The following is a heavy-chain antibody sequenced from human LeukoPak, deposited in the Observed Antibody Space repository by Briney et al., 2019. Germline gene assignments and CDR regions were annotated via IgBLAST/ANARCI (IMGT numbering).Heavy chain of an antibody. CDR1: GFTFSSYG. D-gene: IGHD6-13*01. CDR3: AKDHGGIAI. Sequence: GGSLRLTCAASGFTFSSYGMHWLRQAPAKGLEWVAVISYDGSNKYYADSVKGRFTISRDNSKNTLYLQMNSLRAEDTAVYYCAKDHGGIAIWGQGTMVTVSS. V-gene: IGHV3-30*18. J-gene: IGHJ3*02. CDR2: ISYDGSNK.